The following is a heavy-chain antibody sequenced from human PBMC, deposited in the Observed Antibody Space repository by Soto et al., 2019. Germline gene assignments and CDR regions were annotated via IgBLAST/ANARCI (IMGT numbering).Heavy chain of an antibody. Sequence: VQLVESGGAVVQPGASLRLSCAASGFKFGDFTMHWVRQAPGEGLEWISFITYNGGSTYYADSVKGRFTISRDNKKNSLSLQMNSLTTEDTAVYYCAKEGDYWGRYCASSTCSDFDKWGQGTRVTVSS. J-gene: IGHJ4*02. D-gene: IGHD2-8*01. CDR2: ITYNGGST. V-gene: IGHV3-43*01. CDR3: AKEGDYWGRYCASSTCSDFDK. CDR1: GFKFGDFT.